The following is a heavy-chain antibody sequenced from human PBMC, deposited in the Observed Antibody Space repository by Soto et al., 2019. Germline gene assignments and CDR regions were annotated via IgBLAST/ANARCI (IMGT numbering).Heavy chain of an antibody. J-gene: IGHJ6*03. CDR3: ARHEGSSRRTPQYYYYHYMDV. Sequence: SETLSLTCTVSGGSITSGSYFWGWIRQPPGKGLEWIGSIYYSGNTYYNASLKSRVTMSVDTSKNQLSLRLSSVTAADTAVYYCARHEGSSRRTPQYYYYHYMDVWGKGATVTVSS. CDR1: GGSITSGSYF. CDR2: IYYSGNT. D-gene: IGHD6-13*01. V-gene: IGHV4-39*01.